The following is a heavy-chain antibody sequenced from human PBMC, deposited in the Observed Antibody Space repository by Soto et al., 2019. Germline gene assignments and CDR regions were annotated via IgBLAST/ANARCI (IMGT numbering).Heavy chain of an antibody. V-gene: IGHV3-48*02. D-gene: IGHD2-8*02. CDR3: ARGLAVVAYYYYGLDV. CDR1: GFTFSSYS. CDR2: INGVSNTI. Sequence: EVQLVESGGDLVQPGGSLRLSCAASGFTFSSYSMNWVRQAPGKGLEWLSYINGVSNTIYYADSVKGRFTISRDNAKKSLSLQLNSLRDEDTAVYYCARGLAVVAYYYYGLDVWGQGTTVTVSS. J-gene: IGHJ6*02.